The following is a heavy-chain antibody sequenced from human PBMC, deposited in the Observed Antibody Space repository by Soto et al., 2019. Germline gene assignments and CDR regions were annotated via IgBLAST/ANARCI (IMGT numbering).Heavy chain of an antibody. D-gene: IGHD6-19*01. CDR3: ARDREAGYNFYYGMDV. CDR2: IYTSASI. Sequence: KPSETLSLTCVVSGDSVTSGGFSWTWIRQPAGKGLEWIGRIYTSASINYNPSLRGRVTLSVDTSTNQVSLKLASVTAADTAVYYCARDREAGYNFYYGMDVWGQGTTVTVSS. V-gene: IGHV4-61*02. J-gene: IGHJ6*02. CDR1: GDSVTSGGFS.